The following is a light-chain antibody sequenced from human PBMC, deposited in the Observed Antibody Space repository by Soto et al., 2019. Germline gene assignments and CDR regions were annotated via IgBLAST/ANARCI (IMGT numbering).Light chain of an antibody. CDR1: QSISRY. V-gene: IGKV1-39*01. CDR3: QQSHTAPK. J-gene: IGKJ2*01. CDR2: GAN. Sequence: DIQLTQSPSSLSASVGDRITITCRSSQSISRYLNWYQQRPGTAPKVLIFGANSLQSGVPSRFSGSGSGTEFTLTISSLQPEDFATYYCQQSHTAPKFGQGTKLEIK.